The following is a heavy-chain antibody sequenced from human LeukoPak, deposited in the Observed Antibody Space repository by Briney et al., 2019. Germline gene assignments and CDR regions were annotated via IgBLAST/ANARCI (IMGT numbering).Heavy chain of an antibody. V-gene: IGHV1-58*02. CDR3: AAAPDSGIAFDI. Sequence: SVKVSCKASGFTFTSSAMQWVRQARGQRLEWIGWIVVGSGNTNYAQKFQERVTITRDMFTSTAYMELSSLRSEDTAVYYCAAAPDSGIAFDIWGQGTMVTVSS. CDR2: IVVGSGNT. D-gene: IGHD3-22*01. J-gene: IGHJ3*02. CDR1: GFTFTSSA.